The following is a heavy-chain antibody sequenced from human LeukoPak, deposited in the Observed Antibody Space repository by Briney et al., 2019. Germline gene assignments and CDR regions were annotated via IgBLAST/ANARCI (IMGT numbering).Heavy chain of an antibody. V-gene: IGHV4-59*01. CDR3: ARDSTGDYGVETDAFDI. D-gene: IGHD4/OR15-4a*01. Sequence: SETLSLTCTVSGGSISSYYWSWIRQPPGKGLEWIGYINYSGSTKYSPSLKSRVTISVDASKKQFSLKLNSVTAADTAVYYCARDSTGDYGVETDAFDIWGQGTMVTVSS. CDR1: GGSISSYY. CDR2: INYSGST. J-gene: IGHJ3*02.